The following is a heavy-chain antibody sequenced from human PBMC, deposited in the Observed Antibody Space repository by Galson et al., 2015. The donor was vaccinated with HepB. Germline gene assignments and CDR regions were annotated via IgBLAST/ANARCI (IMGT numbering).Heavy chain of an antibody. CDR3: AREAVGATTRGYYYYYGIDV. J-gene: IGHJ6*02. V-gene: IGHV1-69*13. CDR2: IIPIFGTA. D-gene: IGHD1-26*01. Sequence: SVKVSCKASGGTFSSYAISWVRRAPGQGLEWMGGIIPIFGTATYAQKFQGRVTITADESTSTAYMELSSLRSEDTAVYYCAREAVGATTRGYYYYYGIDVWGQGTTVTVSS. CDR1: GGTFSSYA.